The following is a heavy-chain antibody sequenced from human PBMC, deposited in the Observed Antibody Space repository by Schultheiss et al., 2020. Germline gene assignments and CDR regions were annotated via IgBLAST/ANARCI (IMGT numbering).Heavy chain of an antibody. J-gene: IGHJ4*02. V-gene: IGHV4-59*01. CDR3: ASAHCGGDCYWGFDY. CDR1: GGSISRYY. D-gene: IGHD2-21*01. Sequence: SETLSLTCTVSGGSISRYYWSWIRQPPGKGLEWIGYIYYSGSTNYNPSLKSRVTITVDTSKNQFSLKLSSVTAAGTAVYYCASAHCGGDCYWGFDYWGQGTLVTVSS. CDR2: IYYSGST.